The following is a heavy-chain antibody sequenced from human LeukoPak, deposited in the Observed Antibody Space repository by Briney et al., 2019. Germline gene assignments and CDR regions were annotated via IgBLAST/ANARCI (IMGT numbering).Heavy chain of an antibody. Sequence: ASVKVSCKASGGTFSSYAISWVRQAPGQGLEWMGRIIPILGIANYAQKFQGRVTITADKSTSTAYMELSSLRSEDTAVYYCQTYYYGSDAFDIWGQGTMVTVSS. CDR1: GGTFSSYA. J-gene: IGHJ3*02. CDR2: IIPILGIA. CDR3: QTYYYGSDAFDI. V-gene: IGHV1-69*04. D-gene: IGHD3-10*01.